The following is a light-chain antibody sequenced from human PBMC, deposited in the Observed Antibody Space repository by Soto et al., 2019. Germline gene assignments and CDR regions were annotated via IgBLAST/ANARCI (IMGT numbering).Light chain of an antibody. CDR2: AAS. Sequence: DIQMTQSPSSLSASVGDSVTVTCRASQRISNYLNWYQQKPGKAPKLLISAASSLQSGVPSRFSGSGSGTDFPLTISSLQPEDFATYFCQQSYSIPYTFGQGTKLEIK. CDR3: QQSYSIPYT. J-gene: IGKJ2*01. CDR1: QRISNY. V-gene: IGKV1-39*01.